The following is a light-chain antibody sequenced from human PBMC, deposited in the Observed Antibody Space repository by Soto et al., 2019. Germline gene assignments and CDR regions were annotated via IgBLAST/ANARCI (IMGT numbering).Light chain of an antibody. CDR2: EVT. CDR3: SSYAGSNSFVV. V-gene: IGLV2-8*01. J-gene: IGLJ2*01. CDR1: SNDIGGYNY. Sequence: QSALTQPPSASGSPGQSVTISCTGTSNDIGGYNYVSWYQQHPGKAPKLMIYEVTKRPSGVPDRFSGSKSGNTASLTVSGLQDEDESDYYCSSYAGSNSFVVFGGGTKLTVL.